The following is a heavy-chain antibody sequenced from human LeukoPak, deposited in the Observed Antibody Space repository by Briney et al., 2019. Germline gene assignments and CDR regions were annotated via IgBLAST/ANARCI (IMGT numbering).Heavy chain of an antibody. D-gene: IGHD6-6*01. Sequence: GGSLRLSCAASGFTFSSYAMHWVRQAPGKGLEYVSAISSNGGSTYYANSVKGRFTISRDNSKNTLYLQMGSPRAEDMAVYYCARVEQLVYDYWGQGTLVTVSS. CDR2: ISSNGGST. V-gene: IGHV3-64*01. J-gene: IGHJ4*02. CDR1: GFTFSSYA. CDR3: ARVEQLVYDY.